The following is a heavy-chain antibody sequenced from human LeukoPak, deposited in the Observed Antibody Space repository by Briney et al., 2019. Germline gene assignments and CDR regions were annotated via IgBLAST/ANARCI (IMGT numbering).Heavy chain of an antibody. CDR1: GFTFSSYG. Sequence: GGSLRLSCVASGFTFSSYGMHWVRQAPGKGLEWVAVIWYDGSKKYYVDSVKGRFTISRDNSKNTVYLQMNSLGAEDTAIYYCARVPKQRLLLQWFSDLWGQGTPVIVS. V-gene: IGHV3-33*01. CDR3: ARVPKQRLLLQWFSDL. CDR2: IWYDGSKK. D-gene: IGHD3-10*01. J-gene: IGHJ4*02.